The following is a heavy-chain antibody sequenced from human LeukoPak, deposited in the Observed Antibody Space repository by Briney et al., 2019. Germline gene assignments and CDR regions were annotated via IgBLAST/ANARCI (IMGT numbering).Heavy chain of an antibody. CDR1: GGTFSSYA. J-gene: IGHJ4*02. D-gene: IGHD6-19*01. V-gene: IGHV1-69*04. Sequence: GASVKVSCKASGGTFSSYAISWVRQAPGQGLEWMGRIIPILGIANYAQKFQGRVTITADKSTSTAYMELSSLRSEDTAVYYCARDLRADSSHGYWGQGTLVTVSS. CDR2: IIPILGIA. CDR3: ARDLRADSSHGY.